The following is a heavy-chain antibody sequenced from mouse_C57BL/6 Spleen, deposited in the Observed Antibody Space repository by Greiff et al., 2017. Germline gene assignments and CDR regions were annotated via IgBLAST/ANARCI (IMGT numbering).Heavy chain of an antibody. Sequence: QVQLQQPGAELVKPGASVKLSCKASGYTFTSYWMHWVKQRPGQGLEWIGMIHPNSGSTNYNEKFKSKATLTVDKSSSTAYMQLSSLTSEDSAVYYCARYGTTVVANWYFDVWGTGTTVTVSS. CDR3: ARYGTTVVANWYFDV. CDR2: IHPNSGST. J-gene: IGHJ1*03. CDR1: GYTFTSYW. D-gene: IGHD1-1*01. V-gene: IGHV1-64*01.